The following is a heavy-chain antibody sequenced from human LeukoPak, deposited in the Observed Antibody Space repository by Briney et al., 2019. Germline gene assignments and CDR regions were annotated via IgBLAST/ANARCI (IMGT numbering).Heavy chain of an antibody. Sequence: SETLSLTCTVSGGSISSGDYYWSWIRQPPGKGLEWIGYIYYSGSTYYNPSLKSRVITSVDTSKNQFSLKLSSVTAADTAVYYCARGLGSSWYYFDYWGQGTLVTVSS. CDR3: ARGLGSSWYYFDY. V-gene: IGHV4-30-4*01. CDR1: GGSISSGDYY. D-gene: IGHD6-13*01. J-gene: IGHJ4*02. CDR2: IYYSGST.